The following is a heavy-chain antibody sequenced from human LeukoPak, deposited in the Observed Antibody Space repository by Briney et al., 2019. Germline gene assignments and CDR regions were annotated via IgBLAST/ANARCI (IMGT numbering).Heavy chain of an antibody. CDR3: ARELGYSGSYRDAFDI. Sequence: SGTLPLTCTVSGGSISSGSYYWRWIRQPAGKGLEWIGRLYTSGSTNYNPSLKSRVTISVDTSKNQFTLKLSSVTAADTAVYYCARELGYSGSYRDAFDIWGQGTMVTVSS. CDR2: LYTSGST. V-gene: IGHV4-61*02. D-gene: IGHD1-26*01. CDR1: GGSISSGSYY. J-gene: IGHJ3*02.